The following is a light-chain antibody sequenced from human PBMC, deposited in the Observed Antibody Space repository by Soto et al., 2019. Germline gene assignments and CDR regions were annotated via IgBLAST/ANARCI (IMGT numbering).Light chain of an antibody. CDR1: QSISTY. CDR2: AAS. V-gene: IGKV1-39*01. J-gene: IGKJ1*01. Sequence: DIQMTQSPSSLSASVGDRVTITCRASQSISTYFNWYQQKPGKAPKLLIYAASSLQSGVPSRFSGSGSGTHFTLTISSLQPEDFATYYCQQSYNTPRTFGQGTKVEIK. CDR3: QQSYNTPRT.